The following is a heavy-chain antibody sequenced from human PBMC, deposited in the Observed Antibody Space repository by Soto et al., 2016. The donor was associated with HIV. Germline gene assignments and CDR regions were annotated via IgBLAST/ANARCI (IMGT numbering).Heavy chain of an antibody. V-gene: IGHV3-43D*04. CDR2: ISWDGSST. J-gene: IGHJ4*02. CDR3: AKVERALRWLRFGGFDY. CDR1: GFTFDDYA. D-gene: IGHD5-12*01. Sequence: EVQLVESGGVVVQSGGSLRLSCAASGFTFDDYAMHWVRQAPGKGLEWVSLISWDGSSTFYADSVKGRFTISRDNNKNSLYLQMNSLRPEDTALYYCAKVERALRWLRFGGFDYWGQGNPGPPSRQ.